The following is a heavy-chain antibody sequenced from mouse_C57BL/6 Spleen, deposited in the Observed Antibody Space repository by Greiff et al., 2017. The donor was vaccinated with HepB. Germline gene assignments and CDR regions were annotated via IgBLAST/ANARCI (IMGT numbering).Heavy chain of an antibody. J-gene: IGHJ3*01. CDR2: IDPETGGT. Sequence: VKLMESGAELVRPGASVTLSCKASGYTFTDYEMHWVKQTPVHGLEWIGAIDPETGGTAYNQKFKGKAILTADKSSSTAYMELRSLTSEDSAVYYCPRDYGSSPALFAYWGQGTLVTVSA. CDR3: PRDYGSSPALFAY. D-gene: IGHD1-1*01. V-gene: IGHV1-15*01. CDR1: GYTFTDYE.